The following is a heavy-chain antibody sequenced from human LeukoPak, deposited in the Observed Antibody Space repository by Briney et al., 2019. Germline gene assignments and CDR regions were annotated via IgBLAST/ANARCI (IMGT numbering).Heavy chain of an antibody. CDR2: IYYSGST. D-gene: IGHD4-17*01. CDR1: GGSISSSSYY. Sequence: PSETLSLTCTVSGGSISSSSYYWGWIRQPPGKGLEWIGNIYYSGSTYYNPSLRSRVTISVDTSKNQFSLKLSSVTAADTAVYYCAREREGPYGYLDYWGQGTLVTVSS. CDR3: AREREGPYGYLDY. V-gene: IGHV4-39*07. J-gene: IGHJ4*02.